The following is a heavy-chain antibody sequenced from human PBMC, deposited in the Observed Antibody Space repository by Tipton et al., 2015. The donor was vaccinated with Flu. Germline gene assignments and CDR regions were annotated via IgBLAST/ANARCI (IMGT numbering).Heavy chain of an antibody. Sequence: GSLRLSCAASGFTVSSNYMSWVRQAPGKGLEWVSVIYSGGSTYYADSVKGRFAISRDNSKNTLYLQMNSLRAEDTAVYYCAREPLGAHDYGDYWCQGTLVTVSS. CDR2: IYSGGST. V-gene: IGHV3-53*01. CDR3: AREPLGAHDYGDY. J-gene: IGHJ4*02. CDR1: GFTVSSNY.